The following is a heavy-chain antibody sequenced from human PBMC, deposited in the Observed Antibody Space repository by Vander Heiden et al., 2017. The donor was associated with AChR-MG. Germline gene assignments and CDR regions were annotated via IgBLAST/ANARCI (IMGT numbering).Heavy chain of an antibody. Sequence: QVQLVQSGAEVTKPGSPVKVSCKASGGTFSSYAISWVRQAPGQGLEWIGGVIPSFGKANYAQKFQGRVTVAGDKTTSTAYLELSSLRSEDTAVYYCARTPLGTGSYYFDYWGQGTLVTVSS. J-gene: IGHJ4*02. CDR3: ARTPLGTGSYYFDY. CDR2: VIPSFGKA. D-gene: IGHD1-1*01. CDR1: GGTFSSYA. V-gene: IGHV1-69*06.